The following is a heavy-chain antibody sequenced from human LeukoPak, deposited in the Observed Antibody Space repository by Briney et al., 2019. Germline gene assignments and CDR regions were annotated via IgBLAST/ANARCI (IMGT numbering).Heavy chain of an antibody. CDR2: IYNSGST. V-gene: IGHV4-59*11. Sequence: SETLSLTCTVSGGSFSSHYWSWIRQPPGKGLDWIGYIYNSGSTNYNPSLKSRVTISVDMSKNQFSLNLASVTAADTAVYYCARDLWAYCTRTSCFPIWGQGTLVAVSS. CDR3: ARDLWAYCTRTSCFPI. CDR1: GGSFSSHY. D-gene: IGHD2-2*01. J-gene: IGHJ1*01.